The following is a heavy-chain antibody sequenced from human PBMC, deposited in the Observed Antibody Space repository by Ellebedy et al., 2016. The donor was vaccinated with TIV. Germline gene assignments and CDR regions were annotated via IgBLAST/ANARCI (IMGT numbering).Heavy chain of an antibody. J-gene: IGHJ4*02. CDR2: IQQDGSEK. CDR3: ARDIVTPKDSYFDY. D-gene: IGHD1-26*01. CDR1: GFTFSTYW. V-gene: IGHV3-7*01. Sequence: PGGSLRLSCAASGFTFSTYWMSWVRQAPGKGLEWVAKIQQDGSEKHYVDSVKGRFTIFRDNAKNSLYLQMNSLRAEDTAVYYCARDIVTPKDSYFDYWGQGTLVTVSS.